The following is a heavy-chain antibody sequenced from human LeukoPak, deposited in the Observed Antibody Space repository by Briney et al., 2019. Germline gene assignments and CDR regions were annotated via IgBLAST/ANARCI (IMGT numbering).Heavy chain of an antibody. V-gene: IGHV3-33*01. CDR2: IWNDGSNK. CDR1: GFTFSSYG. J-gene: IGHJ4*02. Sequence: GGSLRLSCAASGFTFSSYGMDWVRQSPGKGLDWVAVIWNDGSNKYYADSVKGRFTISRDNSKNMLYLQMNSLRAEDTAVYYCAREGIAVAGGGYFDYWGQGTLVTVSS. D-gene: IGHD6-19*01. CDR3: AREGIAVAGGGYFDY.